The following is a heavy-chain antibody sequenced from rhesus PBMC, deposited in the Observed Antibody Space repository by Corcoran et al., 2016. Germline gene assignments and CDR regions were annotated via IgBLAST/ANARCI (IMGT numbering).Heavy chain of an antibody. V-gene: IGHV4-160*01. CDR1: GGSFSSYW. D-gene: IGHD3-28*01. CDR2: IYGSRGST. J-gene: IGHJ4*01. CDR3: ARRRGLLHFFDY. Sequence: QVQLQESGPGLVKPSETLSLTCAVSGGSFSSYWWGWIRQPPGKGLEWIGSIYGSRGSTEYTPSLKSRATISRDTSKNQCSLKLSSVTAADTAVYYCARRRGLLHFFDYWGQGVLVTVSS.